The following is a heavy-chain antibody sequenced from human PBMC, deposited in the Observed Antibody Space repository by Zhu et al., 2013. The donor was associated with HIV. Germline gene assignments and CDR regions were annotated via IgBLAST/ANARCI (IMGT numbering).Heavy chain of an antibody. CDR2: INPSGGNS. CDR3: ARMDKGSCTETTCPDWFDP. CDR1: GYIFTSHY. D-gene: IGHD2-8*02. Sequence: VQSGAAVQRPGASVKISCKTYGYIFTSHYIHWVRQAPGQGLQWMGVINPSGGNSTYAERYKGRVSMTRDTTISTAYMEVNKLRFDDTAVYYCARMDKGSCTETTCPDWFDPWGQGTLVTVSS. V-gene: IGHV1-2*02. J-gene: IGHJ5*02.